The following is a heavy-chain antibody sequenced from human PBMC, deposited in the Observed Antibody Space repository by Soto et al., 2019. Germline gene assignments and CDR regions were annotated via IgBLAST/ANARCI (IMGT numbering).Heavy chain of an antibody. CDR3: ARDDVLCDGGRCYGVPLDV. D-gene: IGHD2-15*01. CDR1: GYTFTSYY. CDR2: INPSGGST. J-gene: IGHJ6*02. V-gene: IGHV1-46*01. Sequence: ASVKVSCKASGYTFTSYYMHWVRQAPGQGLEWMGIINPSGGSTSYAQKFQGRVTMTRDTSTSTVYMELSSLRAEDTAVYYCARDDVLCDGGRCYGVPLDVWGQGTTVTVSS.